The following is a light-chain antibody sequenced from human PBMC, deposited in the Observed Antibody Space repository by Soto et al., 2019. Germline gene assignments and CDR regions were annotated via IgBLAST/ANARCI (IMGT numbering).Light chain of an antibody. CDR3: QQYGSSPYT. CDR1: QSVSSSS. J-gene: IGKJ2*01. V-gene: IGKV3-20*01. Sequence: EIVLTQSPGTLSLSPGERATLSCRASQSVSSSSLGWYRQKPGQAPRLLIYGASSRATGIPDRFSGSGSGTDFTLTISRLEPEDFAVYICQQYGSSPYTFGQGTKLEIK. CDR2: GAS.